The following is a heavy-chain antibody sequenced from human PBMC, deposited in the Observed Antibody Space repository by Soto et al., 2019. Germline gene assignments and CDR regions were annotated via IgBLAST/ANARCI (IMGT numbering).Heavy chain of an antibody. CDR3: ARDGYSYGSGSYYHGMDV. V-gene: IGHV3-33*01. CDR1: GFTFTTYN. Sequence: QVQLVESGGGVVQPGKSMRLSCAASGFTFTTYNMHCVRQAPGKGLEWVAIIWFDGGDKYYADSVKGRFTISRDNSKNTVSLQMNSLGAGDTAVYYCARDGYSYGSGSYYHGMDVWGQGTMVTVSS. D-gene: IGHD3-10*01. J-gene: IGHJ6*02. CDR2: IWFDGGDK.